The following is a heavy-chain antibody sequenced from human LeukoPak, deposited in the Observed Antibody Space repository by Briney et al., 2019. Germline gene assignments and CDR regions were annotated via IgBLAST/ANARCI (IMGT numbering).Heavy chain of an antibody. CDR2: MNPNSGNT. D-gene: IGHD2-2*01. J-gene: IGHJ3*02. CDR1: GYAFTSYD. Sequence: ASVKVSCKASGYAFTSYDINWVRQATGQGLEWMGWMNPNSGNTGYAQKFQGRVTMTRDTSISTAYMEVSSLRSEDTAVYYCARVRGIYQDAFDIWGQGTMVTVSS. V-gene: IGHV1-8*01. CDR3: ARVRGIYQDAFDI.